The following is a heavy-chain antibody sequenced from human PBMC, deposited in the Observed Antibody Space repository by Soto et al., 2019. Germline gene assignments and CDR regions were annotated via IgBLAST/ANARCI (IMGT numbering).Heavy chain of an antibody. Sequence: SVKVSGKASGGTFSSYAISWVRQAPGQGLEWMGGIIPIFGTANYAQKFQGRVTITAEESTSTAYMELSSLRSEDTAVYYCASRSMIVTAFDIWGQGTMVTVSS. J-gene: IGHJ3*02. V-gene: IGHV1-69*13. CDR3: ASRSMIVTAFDI. D-gene: IGHD3-22*01. CDR1: GGTFSSYA. CDR2: IIPIFGTA.